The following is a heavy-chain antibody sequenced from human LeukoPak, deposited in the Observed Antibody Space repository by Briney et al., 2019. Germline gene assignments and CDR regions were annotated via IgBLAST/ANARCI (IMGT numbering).Heavy chain of an antibody. D-gene: IGHD6-13*01. J-gene: IGHJ5*02. CDR1: GYTFTSYD. Sequence: ASVKVSCKASGYTFTSYDINWVRQATGQGLEWMGWMNPNSGNTGYAQKFQGRVTITRNTSISTAYMELSSLRSEDTAVYYCARDMKYSSSWLDPWGQGTLVTVSS. CDR2: MNPNSGNT. CDR3: ARDMKYSSSWLDP. V-gene: IGHV1-8*03.